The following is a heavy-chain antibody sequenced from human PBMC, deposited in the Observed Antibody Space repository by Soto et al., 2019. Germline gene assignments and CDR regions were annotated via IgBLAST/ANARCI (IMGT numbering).Heavy chain of an antibody. CDR2: ISTYNGNT. CDR3: ERIPVAGRYYSYYMDV. D-gene: IGHD6-19*01. Sequence: QVQLVQSGAEVKKPGASVKVSCKASGYTFTDYGITWVRQAPGQGLEWMGWISTYNGNTNYAQKLQDRGSMTTDTATSTAYMELGSLGSDDKDVSYRERIPVAGRYYSYYMDVWGKGTTVTVSS. CDR1: GYTFTDYG. J-gene: IGHJ6*03. V-gene: IGHV1-18*01.